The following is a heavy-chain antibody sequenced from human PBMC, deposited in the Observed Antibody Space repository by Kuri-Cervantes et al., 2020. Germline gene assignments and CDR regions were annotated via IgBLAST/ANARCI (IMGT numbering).Heavy chain of an antibody. CDR1: GFTFSSYG. CDR3: AKMRSGYGDYANAFDI. Sequence: GGSLRLSCAASGFTFSSYGMHWVRQAPGKGLEWVAVISYDGSNKYYADSVKGRFTISRDKSKNTLYLQMNSLRAEDTAVYYCAKMRSGYGDYANAFDIWGQGTMVTVSS. D-gene: IGHD4-17*01. J-gene: IGHJ3*02. CDR2: ISYDGSNK. V-gene: IGHV3-30-3*02.